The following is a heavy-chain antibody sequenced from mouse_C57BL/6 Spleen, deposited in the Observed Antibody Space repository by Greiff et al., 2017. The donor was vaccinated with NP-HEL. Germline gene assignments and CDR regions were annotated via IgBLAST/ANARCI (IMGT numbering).Heavy chain of an antibody. CDR2: ISDGGSYT. CDR3: ARVYLDYYAMDY. D-gene: IGHD5-5*01. Sequence: EVQRVESGGGLVKPGGSLKLSCAASGFTFSSYAMSWVRQTPEKRLEWVATISDGGSYTYYPDNVKGRFTISRDNAKNNLYLQMSHLKSEDTARYYCARVYLDYYAMDYWGQGTSVTVSS. V-gene: IGHV5-4*01. CDR1: GFTFSSYA. J-gene: IGHJ4*01.